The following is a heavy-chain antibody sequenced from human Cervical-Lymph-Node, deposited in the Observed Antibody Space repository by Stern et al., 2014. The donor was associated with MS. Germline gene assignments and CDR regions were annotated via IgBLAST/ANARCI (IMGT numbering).Heavy chain of an antibody. V-gene: IGHV3-21*01. CDR2: INTDGSSI. CDR3: VREDNRGNSAFDN. J-gene: IGHJ4*02. Sequence: EVQLLESGGGLVKPGGSLRLSCAASGFSFSSYNMDWVRQAPGKGLEWVSSINTDGSSIHFGDSVKGRCTISRDNARNSLFLQVDSLRVDDTAVYYCVREDNRGNSAFDNWGRGTLVTVSS. CDR1: GFSFSSYN. D-gene: IGHD4-23*01.